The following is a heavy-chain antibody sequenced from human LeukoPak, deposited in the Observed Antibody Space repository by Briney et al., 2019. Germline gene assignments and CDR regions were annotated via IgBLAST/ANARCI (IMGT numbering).Heavy chain of an antibody. D-gene: IGHD3-10*01. CDR2: SNPNSGGT. Sequence: ASVKVSCKASGYTFTGYYMHWVRQAPGQGLEWMGWSNPNSGGTNYAQKFQGRVTMTRDTSISTAYMELSRLRSDDTAVYYCARDSPNGSGSYYIPDAFDIWGQGTIVTVSS. J-gene: IGHJ3*02. CDR1: GYTFTGYY. CDR3: ARDSPNGSGSYYIPDAFDI. V-gene: IGHV1-2*02.